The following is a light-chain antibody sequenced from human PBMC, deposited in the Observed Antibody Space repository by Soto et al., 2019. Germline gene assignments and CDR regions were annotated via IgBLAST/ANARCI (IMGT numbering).Light chain of an antibody. CDR2: DVS. CDR3: GSFTSTSHPGYV. Sequence: QSVRAQPASGSRSPGRWIPISCAETISDVCGYNSVSWYQQHPGKAPTLMIYDVSNRPSGVSNRFSGSKSVNTASLTISGLQSEYEADSYCGSFTSTSHPGYVVGTGTKVTV. CDR1: ISDVCGYNS. J-gene: IGLJ1*01. V-gene: IGLV2-14*03.